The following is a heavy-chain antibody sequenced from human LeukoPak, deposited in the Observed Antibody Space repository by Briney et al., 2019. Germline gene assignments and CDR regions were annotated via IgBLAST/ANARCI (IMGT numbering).Heavy chain of an antibody. CDR1: GFTFSSYE. Sequence: GGSLRLSCAASGFTFSSYEMNWVRQAPGKGLEWVSYISSSGSTIYYADSVKGRFTISRDNAKNSLYLQMNSLRAEDTAVYYCAITIIVVLPRDAFDIWGQGTMVTVSS. CDR3: AITIIVVLPRDAFDI. V-gene: IGHV3-48*03. CDR2: ISSSGSTI. J-gene: IGHJ3*02. D-gene: IGHD3-22*01.